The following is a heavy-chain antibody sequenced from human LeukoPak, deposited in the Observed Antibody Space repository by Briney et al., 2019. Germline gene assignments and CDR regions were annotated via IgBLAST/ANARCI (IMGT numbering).Heavy chain of an antibody. D-gene: IGHD3-10*01. J-gene: IGHJ6*03. V-gene: IGHV4-4*07. CDR1: GGSISSYY. Sequence: PSQSLSLTCTVSGGSISSYYWSWIRQPAGKGMEWIGRTYTSGSTNYNPCLKSRVTISVDKSKNQFSLKLSSVTAADTAVYYCARVVVRGVINYYYYYMDVWGKGTTVTVSS. CDR2: TYTSGST. CDR3: ARVVVRGVINYYYYYMDV.